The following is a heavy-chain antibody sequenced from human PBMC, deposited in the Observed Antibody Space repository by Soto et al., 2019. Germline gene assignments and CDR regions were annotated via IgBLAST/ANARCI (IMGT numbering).Heavy chain of an antibody. Sequence: GGSLRLSCAASGFTFSDYYMSWIRQAPGKGLEWVSYISSSGSTIYYADSVKGRFTISRDNAKNSLYLQMNSLRAEDTAVYYCARDSGYYDSSGYYYGVDYWGQGTLVTVSS. D-gene: IGHD3-22*01. CDR3: ARDSGYYDSSGYYYGVDY. CDR1: GFTFSDYY. J-gene: IGHJ4*02. CDR2: ISSSGSTI. V-gene: IGHV3-11*01.